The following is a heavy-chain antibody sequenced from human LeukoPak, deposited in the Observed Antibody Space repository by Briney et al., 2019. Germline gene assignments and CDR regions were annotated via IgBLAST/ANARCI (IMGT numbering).Heavy chain of an antibody. J-gene: IGHJ4*02. D-gene: IGHD6-19*01. V-gene: IGHV3-23*01. Sequence: GGSLRLSCAASGFTFSSYAMSWVRQAPGKGLEWVSAISGSGGSTYYADSVKGRFTISRDNSKNTLYLQMNSLRAEDAAVYYCAKDLYSSGWTYDYWGQGTLVTVSS. CDR3: AKDLYSSGWTYDY. CDR1: GFTFSSYA. CDR2: ISGSGGST.